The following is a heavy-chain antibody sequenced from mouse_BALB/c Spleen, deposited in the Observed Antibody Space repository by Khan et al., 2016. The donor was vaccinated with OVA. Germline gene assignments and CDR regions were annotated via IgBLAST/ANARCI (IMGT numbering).Heavy chain of an antibody. D-gene: IGHD2-1*01. CDR2: INPTNGGT. V-gene: IGHV1S81*02. J-gene: IGHJ3*01. CDR1: GYTFTNFY. Sequence: QVQLQQSGAELVKPGASVKLSCKASGYTFTNFYMYWVRQRPGQGLEWIGQINPTNGGTNFNEKFKTKATLTVDKSSSTAYMQLSSLTSEDSAVYYFTRSPLYYGNSNQAWFANWGQGTLVTVSA. CDR3: TRSPLYYGNSNQAWFAN.